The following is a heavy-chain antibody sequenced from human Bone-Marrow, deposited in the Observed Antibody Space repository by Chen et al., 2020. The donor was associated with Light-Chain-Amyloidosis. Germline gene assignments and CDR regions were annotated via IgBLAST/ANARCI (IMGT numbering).Heavy chain of an antibody. Sequence: EVQLVESGGGLVKPGGSLRLTCAASGFTFSDHIMYWVRQAPGKGLEWVSSVTSSSSFMYDADSVKGRFSISRDNAKSSLYLQMNSLRAEDTAVYYCAREGGYTSKLDYWGQGTLVTVSS. CDR2: VTSSSSFM. CDR1: GFTFSDHI. V-gene: IGHV3-21*01. D-gene: IGHD5-12*01. CDR3: AREGGYTSKLDY. J-gene: IGHJ4*02.